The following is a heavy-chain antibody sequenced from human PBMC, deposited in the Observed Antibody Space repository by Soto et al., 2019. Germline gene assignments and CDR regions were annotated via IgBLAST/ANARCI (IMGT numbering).Heavy chain of an antibody. CDR3: ASEGPVRRYFSSTSCYRVRMDV. J-gene: IGHJ6*02. D-gene: IGHD2-2*01. CDR1: GGTFSSYA. Sequence: SVKVSCKASGGTFSSYAISWVRQAPGQGLEWMGGIIPIFGTANYAQKFQGRVTITADESTSTAYMELSSLRAEDTAVYYCASEGPVRRYFSSTSCYRVRMDVWGQGTTVTVSS. V-gene: IGHV1-69*13. CDR2: IIPIFGTA.